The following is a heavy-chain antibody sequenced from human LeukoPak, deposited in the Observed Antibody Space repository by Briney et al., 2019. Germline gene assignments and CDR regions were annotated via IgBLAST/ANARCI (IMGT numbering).Heavy chain of an antibody. CDR2: MNPNSGNT. Sequence: ASVKVSCKASGYTFTSYDINWVRQATGQGLEWMGWMNPNSGNTGYAQKFQGRVTMTRDMSTSTVYMELSSLRSEDTAVYYCARLGYSYGYGDYWGQGTLVTVSS. CDR1: GYTFTSYD. D-gene: IGHD5-18*01. V-gene: IGHV1-8*01. CDR3: ARLGYSYGYGDY. J-gene: IGHJ4*02.